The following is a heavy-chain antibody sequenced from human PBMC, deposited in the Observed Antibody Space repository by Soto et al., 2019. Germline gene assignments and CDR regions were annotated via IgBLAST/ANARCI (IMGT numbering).Heavy chain of an antibody. CDR1: GFTFSSYA. V-gene: IGHV3-23*01. Sequence: GGSLRLSCAASGFTFSSYAMSWVRQAPGKGLEWVSAISGSGGSTYYADSVKGRFTISRDNSKNTLYLQMNSLRAKDTAVYYCAKDRERTTVSYYYYYGMDVWGQGTTVTVSS. J-gene: IGHJ6*02. CDR3: AKDRERTTVSYYYYYGMDV. D-gene: IGHD4-17*01. CDR2: ISGSGGST.